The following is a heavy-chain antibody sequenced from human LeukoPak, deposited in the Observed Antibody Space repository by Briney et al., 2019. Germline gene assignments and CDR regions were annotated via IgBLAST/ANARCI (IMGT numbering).Heavy chain of an antibody. CDR2: IYYSGST. Sequence: PSETLSLTCTVSGRSLSSYYCSWIRQPPGKGLEWIGYIYYSGSTNYNPSLKSRVTISVDTSKNQFSLRLSSVTAADTAVYYCARVRVPAAISWFDPWGQGTLVTVSS. D-gene: IGHD2-2*01. CDR1: GRSLSSYY. CDR3: ARVRVPAAISWFDP. J-gene: IGHJ5*02. V-gene: IGHV4-59*01.